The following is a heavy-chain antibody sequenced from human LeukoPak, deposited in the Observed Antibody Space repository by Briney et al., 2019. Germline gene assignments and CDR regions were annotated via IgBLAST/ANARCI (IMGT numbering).Heavy chain of an antibody. D-gene: IGHD3-22*01. Sequence: VGSLRHSPAPSGVTFRNALMDWVRQTPRKGLEWGGRIKSKSDGGTTDYAAPANGRFTISSDNSKNTQYVQITSLKTSDTAAYYCASDHASYYDSSGTGSYHWGRGTLATVSS. J-gene: IGHJ5*02. CDR3: ASDHASYYDSSGTGSYH. CDR2: IKSKSDGGTT. V-gene: IGHV3-15*01. CDR1: GVTFRNAL.